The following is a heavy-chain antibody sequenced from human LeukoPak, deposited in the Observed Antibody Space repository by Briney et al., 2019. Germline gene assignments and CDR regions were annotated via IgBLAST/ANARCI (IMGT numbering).Heavy chain of an antibody. CDR3: ARVGGSGSYMGYYYMDV. CDR2: IYYSGST. V-gene: IGHV4-39*01. D-gene: IGHD3-10*01. Sequence: SETLSLTCTVSGGSISSRSYYWGWIRQPPGKGLEWIGSIYYSGSTYYNPSLKSRVTISVDTSKNQFSLKLSSVTAADTAVYYCARVGGSGSYMGYYYMDVWGKGTTVTISS. J-gene: IGHJ6*03. CDR1: GGSISSRSYY.